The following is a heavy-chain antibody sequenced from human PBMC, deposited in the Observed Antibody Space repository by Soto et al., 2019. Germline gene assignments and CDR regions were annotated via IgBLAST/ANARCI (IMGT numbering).Heavy chain of an antibody. CDR1: GYTFTSYD. J-gene: IGHJ5*02. V-gene: IGHV1-8*01. CDR2: MNPNSGNT. Sequence: GASVKVSCKASGYTFTSYDINWVRQATGQGLEWMGWMNPNSGNTGYAQKFQGRVTMTRNTSISTAYMELSSLRSEDTAVYYCARDRVKDWNDATAFDPWGQGTLVTVSS. CDR3: ARDRVKDWNDATAFDP. D-gene: IGHD1-1*01.